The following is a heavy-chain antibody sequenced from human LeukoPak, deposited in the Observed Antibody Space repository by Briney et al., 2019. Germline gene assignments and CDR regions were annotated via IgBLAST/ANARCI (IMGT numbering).Heavy chain of an antibody. J-gene: IGHJ3*02. CDR3: AKDHGGIAI. D-gene: IGHD6-13*01. V-gene: IGHV3-30*18. CDR1: GYAFTNYY. CDR2: ISYDGSNK. Sequence: SCKSSGYAFTNYYMHWVRQAPGKGLEWVAVISYDGSNKYYADSVKGRFTISRDNSKNTLYLQMNSLRAEDTAVYYCAKDHGGIAIWGQGTMVTVSS.